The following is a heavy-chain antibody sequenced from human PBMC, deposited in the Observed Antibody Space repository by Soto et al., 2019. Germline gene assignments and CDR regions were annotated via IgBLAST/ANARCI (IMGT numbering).Heavy chain of an antibody. CDR1: GFSLSNARMG. CDR3: ARRPRRLGYSSSYAH. V-gene: IGHV2-26*01. CDR2: IFSNDEK. Sequence: QVTLKESGPVLVKPTETLTLTCTVSGFSLSNARMGVSWIRQPPGKALEWLAHIFSNDEKSYSTSLKSRLTIPQDTSKRQVGPTRTSMDPLDKATYSGARRPRRLGYSSSYAHWGQGTLVTVSS. J-gene: IGHJ4*02. D-gene: IGHD6-6*01.